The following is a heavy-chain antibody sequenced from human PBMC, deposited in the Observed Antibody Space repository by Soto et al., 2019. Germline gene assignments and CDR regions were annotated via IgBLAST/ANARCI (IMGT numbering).Heavy chain of an antibody. CDR1: GGSIGTYY. D-gene: IGHD6-13*01. V-gene: IGHV4-59*08. J-gene: IGHJ4*02. Sequence: ETLSLTCTVSGGSIGTYYWGWIRQPPGKGLEWIGSIYYNGRINDNPSLKSRVTMSLATSRNFFSLNLTSVTAADPPVFFCSTHGDIAAAGFDYWGQGIQVTVSA. CDR2: IYYNGRI. CDR3: STHGDIAAAGFDY.